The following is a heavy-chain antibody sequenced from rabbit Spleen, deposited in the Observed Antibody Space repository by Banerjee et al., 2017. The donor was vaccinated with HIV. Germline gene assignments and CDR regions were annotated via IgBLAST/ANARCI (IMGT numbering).Heavy chain of an antibody. CDR1: GVSFSFNYY. Sequence: QSLEESGGDLVKPGASLTLTCTASGVSFSFNYYMCWVRQAPGKGPEWIACIDSSSSDFTYFASWAKGRVTISKTSSTTVTLQMTSLTAADTATYFCSRDTSISFSSYGIDLWGPCTLVTVS. CDR2: IDSSSSDFT. CDR3: SRDTSISFSSYGIDL. J-gene: IGHJ6*01. V-gene: IGHV1S40*01. D-gene: IGHD1-1*01.